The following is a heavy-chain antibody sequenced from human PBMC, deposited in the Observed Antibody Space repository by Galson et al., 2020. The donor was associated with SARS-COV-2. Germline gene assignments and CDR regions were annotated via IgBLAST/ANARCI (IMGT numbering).Heavy chain of an antibody. Sequence: SETLSLTCTVSGGSVASAGSYWSWIRQPPGKGLEWIGYIHYSGTTHYKPSLESRITISVDTSRNQFSLKLRSVTATDTAVYYCARDNPASSGLLGSHFDLWGQGSLVTVSS. V-gene: IGHV4-30-4*08. CDR2: IHYSGTT. J-gene: IGHJ4*02. D-gene: IGHD2-21*01. CDR3: ARDNPASSGLLGSHFDL. CDR1: GGSVASAGSY.